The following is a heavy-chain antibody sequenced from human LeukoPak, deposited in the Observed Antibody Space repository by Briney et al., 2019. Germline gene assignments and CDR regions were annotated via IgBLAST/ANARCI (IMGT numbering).Heavy chain of an antibody. CDR1: GFTFSNHA. J-gene: IGHJ3*02. V-gene: IGHV3-30*02. CDR2: VWYDGSRK. D-gene: IGHD5-18*01. CDR3: ARARSSYGYGDAFDI. Sequence: GGSLRLSCAASGFTFSNHAMHWVRQAPGKGLEWVTLVWYDGSRKYYADSVKGRFTISRDNSKNTLYLQMNSLRAEDTAVYYCARARSSYGYGDAFDIWGQGTMVTVSS.